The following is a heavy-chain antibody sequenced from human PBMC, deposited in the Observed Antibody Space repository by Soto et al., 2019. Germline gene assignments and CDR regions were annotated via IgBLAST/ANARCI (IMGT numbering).Heavy chain of an antibody. Sequence: GGSLRLSCAASGFTFRSYGLHWVRQAPGKGLEWVAGISNDGSNTYYADSVKGRLTISRDNSKDTLYLQMSSLRVEDTAVYYCVKDWWYMAYYYHGMDVWGRGTAVTVSS. J-gene: IGHJ6*02. D-gene: IGHD2-8*02. CDR1: GFTFRSYG. CDR3: VKDWWYMAYYYHGMDV. V-gene: IGHV3-30*18. CDR2: ISNDGSNT.